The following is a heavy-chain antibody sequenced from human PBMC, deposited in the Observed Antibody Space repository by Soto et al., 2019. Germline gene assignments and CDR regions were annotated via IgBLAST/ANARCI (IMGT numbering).Heavy chain of an antibody. CDR2: IKQDGSEI. CDR3: AKSLSAIPGDS. V-gene: IGHV3-7*05. Sequence: PGGSLRLSCAAAGFTFSSYWMSWVRQGPGKGPEWVANIKQDGSEIYYVDSVKGRFTISRDNAKSSLYLQMTSLRAEDTAVYHCAKSLSAIPGDSWGQGPWSPSPQ. J-gene: IGHJ4*02. D-gene: IGHD2-2*01. CDR1: GFTFSSYW.